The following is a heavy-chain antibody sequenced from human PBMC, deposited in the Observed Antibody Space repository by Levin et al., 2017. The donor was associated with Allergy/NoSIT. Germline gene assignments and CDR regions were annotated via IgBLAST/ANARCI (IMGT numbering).Heavy chain of an antibody. Sequence: TGGSLRLSCAVSGITSSSVWLTWVRQAPGKGLEWVGHIKSASDGGVKEFAGSVKGRFSISRDESKNTVHLHMRSLKSEDTAAYYCATGDPGSGSYYWYGLDVWGQGTTVNVSS. J-gene: IGHJ6*02. V-gene: IGHV3-15*01. CDR3: ATGDPGSGSYYWYGLDV. CDR2: IKSASDGGVK. CDR1: GITSSSVW. D-gene: IGHD3-10*01.